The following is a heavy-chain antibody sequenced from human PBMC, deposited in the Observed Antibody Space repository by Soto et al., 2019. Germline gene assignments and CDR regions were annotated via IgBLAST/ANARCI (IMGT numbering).Heavy chain of an antibody. CDR2: IIPIFGTA. D-gene: IGHD1-26*01. CDR3: ARNIVGAHGGFDP. Sequence: ASVKVSCKASGGTFSSYAISWVRQAPGQGLEWMGGIIPIFGTANYAQKFQGRVTITADKSTSTAYMELSSLRSEDTAVYYCARNIVGAHGGFDPWGQGTLVTAPQ. J-gene: IGHJ5*02. CDR1: GGTFSSYA. V-gene: IGHV1-69*06.